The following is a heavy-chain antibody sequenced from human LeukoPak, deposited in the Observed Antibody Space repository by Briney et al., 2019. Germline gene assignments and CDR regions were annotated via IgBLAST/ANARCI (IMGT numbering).Heavy chain of an antibody. Sequence: PSETLSLTCTVSGGSISSSSYYWGWSRQPPGKGLEWIGSIYYSGSTYYNPSLKSRVTISVDTSKNQFSLKLSSVTAADTAVYYCARLGVVVTAPADYWGQGTLVTVSS. CDR2: IYYSGST. CDR1: GGSISSSSYY. CDR3: ARLGVVVTAPADY. J-gene: IGHJ4*02. V-gene: IGHV4-39*01. D-gene: IGHD2-21*02.